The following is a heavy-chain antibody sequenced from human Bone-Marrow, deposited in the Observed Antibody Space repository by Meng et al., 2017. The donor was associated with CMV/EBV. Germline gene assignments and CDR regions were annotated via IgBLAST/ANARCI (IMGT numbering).Heavy chain of an antibody. CDR2: ITAIFGTA. CDR1: GGILRSYA. CDR3: VRGETYYISYFDY. D-gene: IGHD3-10*01. Sequence: KAAGGILRSYAMSWVRQAPGQGLEWMGGITAIFGTANYAQQFQGRVTITADESTNTVYMELSSLRSEDTAVYYCVRGETYYISYFDYWGQGTLVTVSS. J-gene: IGHJ4*02. V-gene: IGHV1-69*01.